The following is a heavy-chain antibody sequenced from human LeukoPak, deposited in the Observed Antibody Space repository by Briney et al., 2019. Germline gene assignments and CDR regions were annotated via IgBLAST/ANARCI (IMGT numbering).Heavy chain of an antibody. CDR2: ISSSSSYI. J-gene: IGHJ4*02. CDR1: GFTFSSYS. Sequence: PGGSLRLSCAASGFTFSSYSMNWVRQAPGKGLEWVSSISSSSSYIYYADSVKGRFTISRDNAKNSLYLQMNSLRAEDTAVYYCARDTSPYYYDSSGYLYWGQGTLVTVSS. CDR3: ARDTSPYYYDSSGYLY. D-gene: IGHD3-22*01. V-gene: IGHV3-21*01.